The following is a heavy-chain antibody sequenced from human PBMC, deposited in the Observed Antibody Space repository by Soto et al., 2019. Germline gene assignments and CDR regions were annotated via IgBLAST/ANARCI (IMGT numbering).Heavy chain of an antibody. Sequence: SETLAVTCADSGGSISSSNWWSWVRQPPGKGLEWIGEIYHSGSTNYHPSLKSRVTISVDKSKIQFSLKLSSVTAADTAVYYCARHVAARVYDYWGQGTLVTVSS. CDR1: GGSISSSNW. D-gene: IGHD6-6*01. J-gene: IGHJ4*02. V-gene: IGHV4-4*02. CDR3: ARHVAARVYDY. CDR2: IYHSGST.